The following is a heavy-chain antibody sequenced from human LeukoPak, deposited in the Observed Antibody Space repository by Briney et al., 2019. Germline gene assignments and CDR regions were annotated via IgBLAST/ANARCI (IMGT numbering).Heavy chain of an antibody. J-gene: IGHJ6*02. CDR2: IYYSGTT. D-gene: IGHD3-22*01. V-gene: IGHV4-59*08. CDR1: GGSISSYY. Sequence: SETLSLTCIVSGGSISSYYWSWIRQPPGKGLEWIGHIYYSGTTHYNPSLKSRVTISVDTSKTQFSLKLRSVIAADTAVYYCARPLYYEGAMDVWGQGTTVTVSS. CDR3: ARPLYYEGAMDV.